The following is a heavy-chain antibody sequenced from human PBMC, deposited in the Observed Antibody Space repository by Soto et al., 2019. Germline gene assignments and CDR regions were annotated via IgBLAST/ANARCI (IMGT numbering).Heavy chain of an antibody. CDR1: GFTFSSYA. V-gene: IGHV3-23*01. J-gene: IGHJ5*02. D-gene: IGHD6-13*01. CDR2: ISGSGGST. CDR3: AKEFSSSWSMANSIAWFDP. Sequence: GGSLRLSCASSGFTFSSYAMSWVRQAPGKGLEWVSAISGSGGSTYYADSVKGRVTISRDNSKNTLNLQMNSLRAEDTALYYCAKEFSSSWSMANSIAWFDPWGQGTLVTVSS.